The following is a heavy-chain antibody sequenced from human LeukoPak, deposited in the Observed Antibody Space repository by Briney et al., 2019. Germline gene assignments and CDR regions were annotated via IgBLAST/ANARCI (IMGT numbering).Heavy chain of an antibody. CDR3: ARDTRSGSYYERLGRQNFDY. D-gene: IGHD1-26*01. CDR2: IWFDGTNK. V-gene: IGHV3-33*01. Sequence: GGSLRLSCAASGFTFSSSGMHWVRQAPGKGLEWVTIIWFDGTNKYYADSVKGRFSISRDNSKNTLYLQMNSLRPEDTAVYYCARDTRSGSYYERLGRQNFDYWGQGTLVTVSS. CDR1: GFTFSSSG. J-gene: IGHJ4*02.